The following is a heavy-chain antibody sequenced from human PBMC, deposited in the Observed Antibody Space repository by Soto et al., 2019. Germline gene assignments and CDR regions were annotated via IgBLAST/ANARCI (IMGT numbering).Heavy chain of an antibody. CDR2: ISWNSGSI. J-gene: IGHJ4*02. CDR1: GFTFDDYA. D-gene: IGHD1-1*01. CDR3: AKDLGWNEYRPPNFDY. V-gene: IGHV3-9*01. Sequence: GGSLRLSCAASGFTFDDYAMHWVRQAPGKGLEWVSGISWNSGSIGYADSVKGRFTISRDNAKNSLYLQMNSLRAEDTALYYCAKDLGWNEYRPPNFDYWGQGTLVTVSS.